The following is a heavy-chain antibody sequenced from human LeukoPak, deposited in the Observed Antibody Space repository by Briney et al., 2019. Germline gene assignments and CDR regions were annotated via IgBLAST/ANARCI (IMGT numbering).Heavy chain of an antibody. V-gene: IGHV3-7*01. Sequence: PGGSLRLSCAVSGLPFSNHWMTWVRQAPGKGLERVANINQDGSEKYYVDSVKGRFSISRDNAKSSLYLQMNSLRVEDTAMYFCAREGYGDYHIWGQGTIVTVPS. CDR2: INQDGSEK. CDR1: GLPFSNHW. CDR3: AREGYGDYHI. J-gene: IGHJ3*02. D-gene: IGHD4-17*01.